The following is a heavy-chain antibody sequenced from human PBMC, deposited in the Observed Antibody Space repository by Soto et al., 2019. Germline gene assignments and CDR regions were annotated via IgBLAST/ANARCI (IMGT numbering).Heavy chain of an antibody. CDR2: IYPGDSDT. CDR1: GYSFSTFW. CDR3: ARLASVGIQLWFGYY. D-gene: IGHD5-18*01. Sequence: GESLKISCKASGYSFSTFWIGWVRQMPGKGLEWMGIIYPGDSDTRYSPSFQGQVTISADKSISTAYLQWSSLKASDTAMYYCARLASVGIQLWFGYYWGQGTLVTVSS. V-gene: IGHV5-51*01. J-gene: IGHJ4*02.